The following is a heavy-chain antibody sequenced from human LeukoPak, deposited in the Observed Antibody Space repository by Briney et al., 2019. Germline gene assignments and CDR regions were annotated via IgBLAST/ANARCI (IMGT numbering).Heavy chain of an antibody. Sequence: GGSLRLSCAASGFTFSSYAMSWVRHAPGKGLELVSAISGSGGSTYYADSVKGRFTISRDNSKNTLYLQMNSLRAEDTAVYYCAKDREDCSSTSCYANDAFDIWGQGTMVTVSS. CDR1: GFTFSSYA. J-gene: IGHJ3*02. D-gene: IGHD2-2*01. V-gene: IGHV3-23*01. CDR3: AKDREDCSSTSCYANDAFDI. CDR2: ISGSGGST.